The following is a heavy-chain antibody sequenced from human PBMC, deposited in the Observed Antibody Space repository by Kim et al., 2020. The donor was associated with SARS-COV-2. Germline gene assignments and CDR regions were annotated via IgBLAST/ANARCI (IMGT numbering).Heavy chain of an antibody. D-gene: IGHD3-3*01. CDR2: ITPSGGST. CDR1: GFTFSNFA. V-gene: IGHV3-23*01. CDR3: AKDSDFWSGYYNAFDG. J-gene: IGHJ4*02. Sequence: GGSLRLSCAASGFTFSNFAMIWVRQAPGKGLEWVSGITPSGGSTYYADSVKGRFTISRDNSKNTLYLQMNSLRAEDTAVYYCAKDSDFWSGYYNAFDGWGQGTLVTVSS.